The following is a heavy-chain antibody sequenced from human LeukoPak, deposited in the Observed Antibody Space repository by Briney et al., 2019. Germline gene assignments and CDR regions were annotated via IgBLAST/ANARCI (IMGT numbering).Heavy chain of an antibody. CDR1: GGSISTYY. J-gene: IGHJ6*03. CDR2: INHSGST. CDR3: ARHGRYSSTWNYYYMDV. Sequence: PSETLSLTCTVSGGSISTYYWSWIRQPPGKGLEWLGEINHSGSTNYNPSLKSRVTISVDTSKNQFSLKLRSVTAADTAVYYCARHGRYSSTWNYYYMDVWGKGTTVTVSS. V-gene: IGHV4-34*01. D-gene: IGHD6-13*01.